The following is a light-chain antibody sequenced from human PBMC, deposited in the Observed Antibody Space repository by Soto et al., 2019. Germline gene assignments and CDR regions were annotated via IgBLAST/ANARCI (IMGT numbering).Light chain of an antibody. CDR1: QSISSW. V-gene: IGKV1-5*01. J-gene: IGKJ1*01. Sequence: DIQMTQSPSTLSASVGDRVTRTCRASQSISSWLAWYQQKPGKAPKLLIYDASSLESGVPSRFSGSGSGTEFTLTISSLQPEDFATYYCQQYNSYWTVGQGTKVDIK. CDR3: QQYNSYWT. CDR2: DAS.